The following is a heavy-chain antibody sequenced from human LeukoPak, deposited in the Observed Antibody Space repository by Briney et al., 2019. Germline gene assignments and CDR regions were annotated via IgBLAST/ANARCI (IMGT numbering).Heavy chain of an antibody. J-gene: IGHJ4*02. Sequence: SETLSLTCTVSGGSISSYYWSWIRQPPGKGLEWIGYIYYSGSTNYNPSPKSRVTISVDTSKNQFAMELSSVPAAGTCMYYCARHKRGYYYGGFDYWVQGTLVTVSS. D-gene: IGHD3-10*01. CDR2: IYYSGST. V-gene: IGHV4-59*08. CDR3: ARHKRGYYYGGFDY. CDR1: GGSISSYY.